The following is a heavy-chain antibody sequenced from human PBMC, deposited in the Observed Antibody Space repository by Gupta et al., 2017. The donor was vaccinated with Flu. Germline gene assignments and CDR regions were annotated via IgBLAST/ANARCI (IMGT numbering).Heavy chain of an antibody. J-gene: IGHJ6*02. CDR1: GGPFETYP. CDR2: IIPTFAAP. V-gene: IGHV1-69*06. D-gene: IGHD3-10*01. CDR3: ARAMQTHYTGSGPVNYGLDV. Sequence: QVQLEQSGTEVKRPGSSVRVSCKASGGPFETYPFNWVRQAPGQGLEWVGGIIPTFAAPNYAQKFKGRVTMTAAISTRTLYMELSSLRSEDSAVYYCARAMQTHYTGSGPVNYGLDVWGQGTTVIVSS.